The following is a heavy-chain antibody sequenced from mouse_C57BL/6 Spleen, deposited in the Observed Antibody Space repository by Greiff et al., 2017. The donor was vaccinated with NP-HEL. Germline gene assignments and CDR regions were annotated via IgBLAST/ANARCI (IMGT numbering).Heavy chain of an antibody. CDR1: GYTFTDYY. D-gene: IGHD1-1*01. Sequence: VQLQQSGAELVRPGASVKLSCKASGYTFTDYYINWVKQRPGQGLEWIARIYPGSGNTYYNEKFKGKATLTAEKSSSTAYMQLSSLTSEDSAVYFCAREARITTVVATDYRGQGTTLTVSS. CDR3: AREARITTVVATDY. V-gene: IGHV1-76*01. CDR2: IYPGSGNT. J-gene: IGHJ2*01.